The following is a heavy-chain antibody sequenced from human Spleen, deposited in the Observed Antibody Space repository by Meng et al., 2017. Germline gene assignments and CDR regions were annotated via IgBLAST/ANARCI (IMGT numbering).Heavy chain of an antibody. Sequence: QVQLQESGPGLLRPSETLSLPCPVSGCSVSSGSYYWSWIRQPPGKGLEWIGYIYYSGSTHYNPSLKSRVTISVDTSKNQFSLKLNSVTAADTAVYYCATVGMGLDSWGQGILVTVSS. J-gene: IGHJ4*02. CDR2: IYYSGST. CDR1: GCSVSSGSYY. V-gene: IGHV4-61*01. D-gene: IGHD7-27*01. CDR3: ATVGMGLDS.